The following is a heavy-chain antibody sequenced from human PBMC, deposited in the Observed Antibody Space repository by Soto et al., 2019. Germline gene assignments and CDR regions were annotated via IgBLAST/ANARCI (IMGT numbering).Heavy chain of an antibody. CDR1: GVSINRGDYY. Sequence: QVQLQESGPGLVKPAQTLSLTCTVSGVSINRGDYYLTWIRQHPGTGLDWIGYVYYSGSTFHNPSLQSRVTMSVDTSQNQFSLKLSSVTAADTAVYYWARDGDSYNGRDVGGQGTTVTVSS. CDR2: VYYSGST. D-gene: IGHD5-18*01. V-gene: IGHV4-31*03. CDR3: ARDGDSYNGRDV. J-gene: IGHJ6*02.